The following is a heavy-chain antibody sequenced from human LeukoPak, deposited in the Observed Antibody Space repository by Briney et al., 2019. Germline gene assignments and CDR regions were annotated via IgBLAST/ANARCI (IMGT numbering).Heavy chain of an antibody. J-gene: IGHJ4*02. V-gene: IGHV4-59*01. CDR3: ARFAAAENFDY. CDR2: IYYSGST. D-gene: IGHD6-13*01. Sequence: SETLSLTCAVYGGSFSGYYWSWIRQPPGKGLEWIGYIYYSGSTNYNPSLKSRVTISVDTSKNQFSLKLSSVTAADTAVYYCARFAAAENFDYWGQGTLVTVSS. CDR1: GGSFSGYY.